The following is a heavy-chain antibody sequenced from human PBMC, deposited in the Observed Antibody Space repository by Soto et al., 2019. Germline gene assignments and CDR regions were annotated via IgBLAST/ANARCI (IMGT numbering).Heavy chain of an antibody. V-gene: IGHV1-8*01. Sequence: GASVKVSCKASGYTFTSYDINWVRQATGQGLEWMGWMNPNSGNTGYAQKFQGRVTMTRNTSISTAYMELSSLRSEDTAVYYCARQKYYDFWSGSLYFFDYWGQGTLVTVSS. J-gene: IGHJ4*02. CDR3: ARQKYYDFWSGSLYFFDY. CDR1: GYTFTSYD. D-gene: IGHD3-3*01. CDR2: MNPNSGNT.